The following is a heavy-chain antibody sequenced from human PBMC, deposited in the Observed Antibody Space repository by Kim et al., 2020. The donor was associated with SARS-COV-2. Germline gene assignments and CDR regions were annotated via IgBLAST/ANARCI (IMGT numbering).Heavy chain of an antibody. CDR2: FYSGGAT. CDR1: GFTVSTYY. V-gene: IGHV3-66*01. Sequence: GGSLRLSCAASGFTVSTYYMSWVRQAPGKGLEWVSAFYSGGATYYADSVRGRCSSSSNHSKNTLSLHMDSRRAEDTTVYFCSTTGDLTDYFDHSGQGTLV. D-gene: IGHD3-9*01. J-gene: IGHJ4*02. CDR3: STTGDLTDYFDH.